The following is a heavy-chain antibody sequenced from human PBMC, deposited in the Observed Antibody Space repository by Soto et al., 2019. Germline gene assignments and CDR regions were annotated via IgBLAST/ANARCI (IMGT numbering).Heavy chain of an antibody. D-gene: IGHD3-10*01. J-gene: IGHJ3*02. CDR2: VSGSGGSS. CDR3: AKVRGVTPPRAFDI. V-gene: IGHV3-23*01. CDR1: GFTFSSYA. Sequence: GGSLRLSCAASGFTFSSYAMSWVRQAPGKGLEWVSAVSGSGGSSYTADSVKGRFTISRDNSQNTLYLQMNTLRTEDAAVYYCAKVRGVTPPRAFDIWGQGTMVTVSS.